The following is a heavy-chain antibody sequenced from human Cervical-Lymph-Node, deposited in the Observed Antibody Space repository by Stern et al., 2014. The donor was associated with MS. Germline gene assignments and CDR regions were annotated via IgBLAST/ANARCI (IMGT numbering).Heavy chain of an antibody. CDR3: ARALEI. D-gene: IGHD3-16*02. V-gene: IGHV3-33*01. J-gene: IGHJ4*02. Sequence: VQLVESGGGVVQPGRSLRLSCAASGFSFTSYGMHWVRQAPGKGLEWVAVICYDVSSEYYADSVKGRFTISRDTSKNTLYLQMNSLRAEDTAVYYCARALEIWGQGTLVTVSS. CDR2: ICYDVSSE. CDR1: GFSFTSYG.